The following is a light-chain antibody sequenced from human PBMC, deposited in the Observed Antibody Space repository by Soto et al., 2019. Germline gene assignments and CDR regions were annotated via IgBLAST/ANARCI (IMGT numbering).Light chain of an antibody. J-gene: IGKJ1*01. CDR3: LQHNSYPRT. CDR2: AAS. V-gene: IGKV1-17*01. Sequence: DIQMTQTQSSLSASGGDMFTISCLSSQGIRNDLGWYQQKPGKAPKRLIYAASSLQSGVPSRFSGSGSGTELTLTISSLQPEDFATYYCLQHNSYPRTFGQGTKVDI. CDR1: QGIRND.